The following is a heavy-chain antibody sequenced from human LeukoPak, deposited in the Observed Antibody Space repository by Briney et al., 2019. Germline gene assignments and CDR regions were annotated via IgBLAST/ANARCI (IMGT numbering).Heavy chain of an antibody. J-gene: IGHJ2*01. CDR2: IYTSGNT. V-gene: IGHV4-4*07. CDR3: ARDQHSSGWYGYFDL. CDR1: GGSITTYQ. Sequence: SETLSLTCTVSGGSITTYQWTWIRQPAGKGLEWIGLIYTSGNTNYNPPLKSRVTMSVDTSKNQFFLKLSSVTAADTAVYYCARDQHSSGWYGYFDLWGRGTLVTVSS. D-gene: IGHD6-19*01.